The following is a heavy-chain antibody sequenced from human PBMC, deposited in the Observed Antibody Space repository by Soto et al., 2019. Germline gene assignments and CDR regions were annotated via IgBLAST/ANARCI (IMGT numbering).Heavy chain of an antibody. CDR3: ASAGYCRSTSCSDAFDI. V-gene: IGHV1-3*01. CDR1: GYTFTNYA. Sequence: QVQFVQSGAELKKPGASVKVSCKASGYTFTNYAMHWVRQAPGQRLEWMGWINAGNGNTKYSQKFQGRVTITRDTSARTAYVELTSLRSDDTAVYYCASAGYCRSTSCSDAFDIWGQGTLVTVSS. J-gene: IGHJ3*02. CDR2: INAGNGNT. D-gene: IGHD2-2*01.